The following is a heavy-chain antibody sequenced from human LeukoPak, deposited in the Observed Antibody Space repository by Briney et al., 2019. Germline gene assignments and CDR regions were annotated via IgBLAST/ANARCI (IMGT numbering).Heavy chain of an antibody. Sequence: GGSLRLSCAASGFTFSSYAMSWVRQAPGKGLEWVSAISGSGGSTYYADSVKGRFTISRDNSKNTLYLQMNSLRAEDTAVYYCAKALPLYYYGSGSYRAPLDYWGQGTLVTVSS. V-gene: IGHV3-23*01. CDR3: AKALPLYYYGSGSYRAPLDY. CDR1: GFTFSSYA. D-gene: IGHD3-10*01. CDR2: ISGSGGST. J-gene: IGHJ4*02.